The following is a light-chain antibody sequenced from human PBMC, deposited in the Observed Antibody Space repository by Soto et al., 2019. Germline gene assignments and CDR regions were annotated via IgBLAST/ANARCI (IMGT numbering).Light chain of an antibody. CDR1: SSDVGGYNY. J-gene: IGLJ1*01. Sequence: QSALTQPASVSGSPGQSITISCTGTSSDVGGYNYVSWYQQHPGKAPKLMIYDVSNRPSGVSNRFSGSKSGNTASLTISGLQAEDQADSYCSSYPSSGTPDVFGTGTTVTVL. V-gene: IGLV2-14*01. CDR2: DVS. CDR3: SSYPSSGTPDV.